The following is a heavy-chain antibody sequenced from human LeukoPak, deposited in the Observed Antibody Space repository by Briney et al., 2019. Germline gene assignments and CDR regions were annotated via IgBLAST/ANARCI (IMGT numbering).Heavy chain of an antibody. V-gene: IGHV1-18*01. Sequence: ASVKVSCKASGYTFTSYGISWVRQAPGQGLEWMGWISAYNGNTNYAQKLQGRVTMTTDTSTSTAYMELRSLRSDDTAVYYCARTSDLGYRSGGSCYSGDYWGQGTLVTVSS. CDR3: ARTSDLGYRSGGSCYSGDY. CDR2: ISAYNGNT. CDR1: GYTFTSYG. J-gene: IGHJ4*02. D-gene: IGHD2-15*01.